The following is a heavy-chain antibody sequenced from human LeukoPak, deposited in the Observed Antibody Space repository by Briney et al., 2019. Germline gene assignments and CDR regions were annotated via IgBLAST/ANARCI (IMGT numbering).Heavy chain of an antibody. V-gene: IGHV3-30*18. CDR3: AKAPGYCSGGSCYSDY. CDR1: GFTFNSYG. Sequence: GGSLRLSCAASGFTFNSYGMHWVRQAPGKGLEWVAVISYDGSNKYYADSVKGRFTISRDNSKNTLYLQMNSLRAEDTAVYYCAKAPGYCSGGSCYSDYWGQGTLVTVSS. J-gene: IGHJ4*02. CDR2: ISYDGSNK. D-gene: IGHD2-15*01.